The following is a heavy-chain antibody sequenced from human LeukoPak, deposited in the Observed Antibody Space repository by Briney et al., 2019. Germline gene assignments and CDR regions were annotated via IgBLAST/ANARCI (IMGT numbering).Heavy chain of an antibody. CDR1: GFTFSSYG. D-gene: IGHD2-2*01. Sequence: GGSLRLSCAASGFTFSSYGMHWLRQAPGKGLEWVAVIWYDGSNKYYADSVKGRFTISRDNSKNTLYLQMNSLRAEDTAVYYCARDLRSTRLDYWGQGTLVTVSS. V-gene: IGHV3-33*01. CDR2: IWYDGSNK. J-gene: IGHJ4*02. CDR3: ARDLRSTRLDY.